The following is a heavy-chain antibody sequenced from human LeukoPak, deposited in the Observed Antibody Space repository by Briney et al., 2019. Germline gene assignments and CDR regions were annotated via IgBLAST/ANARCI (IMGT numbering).Heavy chain of an antibody. V-gene: IGHV4-38-2*02. J-gene: IGHJ3*02. CDR2: IYHSGST. Sequence: SETLSLTCTVSGYSISSGYYWGWIRQPPGKGLEWIGSIYHSGSTYYNPSLKSRVTISVDTSKNQFSLKLSSVTAADTAVYYCARKIQLWLGDAFDIWGQGTMVTVSS. D-gene: IGHD5-18*01. CDR1: GYSISSGYY. CDR3: ARKIQLWLGDAFDI.